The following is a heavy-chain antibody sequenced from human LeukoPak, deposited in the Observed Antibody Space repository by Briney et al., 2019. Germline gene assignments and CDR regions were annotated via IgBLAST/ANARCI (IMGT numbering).Heavy chain of an antibody. Sequence: GGSLRLSCAASGFTFSSYWMTWVRQAPGKGLEWVANIKQDGSEIYYVDSVKGRFTISRDNAKNSLYLQMNSLRAEDTAVYFCARWRTSSWSEFWGQGTLVTVSS. CDR2: IKQDGSEI. V-gene: IGHV3-7*05. J-gene: IGHJ4*02. CDR3: ARWRTSSWSEF. D-gene: IGHD6-13*01. CDR1: GFTFSSYW.